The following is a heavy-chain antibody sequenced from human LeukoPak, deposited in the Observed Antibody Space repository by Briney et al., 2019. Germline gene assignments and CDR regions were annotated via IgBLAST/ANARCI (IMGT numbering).Heavy chain of an antibody. CDR3: ARGPLYSDYYLD. Sequence: ASVKVSCKASGGTFSSYAISWVRQAPGQRLEWMGWINAGNGNTKYSQKFQGRVTITRDTSASTAYMELSSLRSEDTAVYYCARGPLYSDYYLDWGQGTLVTVSS. D-gene: IGHD4-11*01. J-gene: IGHJ4*02. CDR2: INAGNGNT. V-gene: IGHV1-3*01. CDR1: GGTFSSYA.